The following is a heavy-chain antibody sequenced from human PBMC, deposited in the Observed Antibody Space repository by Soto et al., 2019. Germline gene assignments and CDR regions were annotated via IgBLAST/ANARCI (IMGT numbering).Heavy chain of an antibody. D-gene: IGHD2-2*01. CDR3: ARVGCSSTSCLNWFDP. Sequence: ASVKVSCKASGHTFTSYGISWVRQAPGQGLEWMGWISAYNGNTNYAQKLQGRVTMTTDTSTSTAYMELRSLRSDDTAVYYCARVGCSSTSCLNWFDPWGQGTLVTVSS. CDR2: ISAYNGNT. V-gene: IGHV1-18*01. CDR1: GHTFTSYG. J-gene: IGHJ5*02.